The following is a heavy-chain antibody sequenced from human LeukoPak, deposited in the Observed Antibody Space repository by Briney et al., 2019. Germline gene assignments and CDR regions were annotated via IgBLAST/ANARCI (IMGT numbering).Heavy chain of an antibody. D-gene: IGHD6-13*01. CDR3: AKGPLGIAAAGTDY. CDR2: ISYDGSNK. Sequence: GGSLRLSCAASGFTFSSYGMHWVRQAPGKGLEWVAVISYDGSNKYYADSVKGRFTISRDNSKNTLYLQMNSLRAEDTAVYYCAKGPLGIAAAGTDYWGQGTLVTVSS. V-gene: IGHV3-30*18. J-gene: IGHJ4*02. CDR1: GFTFSSYG.